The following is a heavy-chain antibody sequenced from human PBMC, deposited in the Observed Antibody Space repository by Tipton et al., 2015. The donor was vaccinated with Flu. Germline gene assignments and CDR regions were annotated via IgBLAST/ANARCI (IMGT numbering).Heavy chain of an antibody. D-gene: IGHD3/OR15-3a*01. CDR2: SGST. J-gene: IGHJ6*02. Sequence: LRLSCTVSGGSISRFYWSWIRQPPGKGLEWIGYSGSTNYNPSLKNRVTISLDTSKNQFSLQLKSVTASDTAVYYCARLKLFALVNHSYYYGLDVWGQGTTVTVS. CDR3: ARLKLFALVNHSYYYGLDV. V-gene: IGHV4-59*08. CDR1: GGSISRFY.